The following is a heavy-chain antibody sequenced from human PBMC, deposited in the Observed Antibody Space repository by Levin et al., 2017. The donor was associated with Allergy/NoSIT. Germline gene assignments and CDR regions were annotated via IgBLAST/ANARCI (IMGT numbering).Heavy chain of an antibody. J-gene: IGHJ3*02. CDR1: GFTFSSYS. CDR2: ISSSSSYI. CDR3: ARDQQAKYSSSHDAFDI. D-gene: IGHD6-6*01. V-gene: IGHV3-21*01. Sequence: GGSLRLSCAASGFTFSSYSMNWVRQAPGKGLEWVSSISSSSSYIYYADSVKGRFTISRDNAKNSLYLQMNSLRAEDTAVYYCARDQQAKYSSSHDAFDIWGQGTMVTVSS.